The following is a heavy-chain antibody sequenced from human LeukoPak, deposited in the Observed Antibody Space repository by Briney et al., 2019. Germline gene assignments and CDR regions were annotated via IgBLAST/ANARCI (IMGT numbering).Heavy chain of an antibody. CDR2: ISWDGGST. Sequence: GGSLRLSCAASGFTFDDYAMHWVRQAPGKGLEWVSLISWDGGSTYYADSVKGRFTISRDNSKNSLYLQMNSLRAEDTALYYCAKDLSYGDYPSSWFDPWGQGTLVTVSS. CDR1: GFTFDDYA. J-gene: IGHJ5*02. D-gene: IGHD4-17*01. CDR3: AKDLSYGDYPSSWFDP. V-gene: IGHV3-43D*03.